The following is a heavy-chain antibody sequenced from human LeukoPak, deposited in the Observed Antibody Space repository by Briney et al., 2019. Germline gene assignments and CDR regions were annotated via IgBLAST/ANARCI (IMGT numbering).Heavy chain of an antibody. V-gene: IGHV4-59*12. D-gene: IGHD2-2*02. CDR1: GGSISSYY. CDR2: IYHSGST. J-gene: IGHJ4*02. CDR3: ARISGYCSSTSCYTGLVDY. Sequence: SETLSLTCTVSGGSISSYYWSWIRQPPGKGLEWIGYIYHSGSTYYNSSLKSRVTISVDRSKNQFSLKLSSVTAADTAVYYCARISGYCSSTSCYTGLVDYWGQGTLVTVSS.